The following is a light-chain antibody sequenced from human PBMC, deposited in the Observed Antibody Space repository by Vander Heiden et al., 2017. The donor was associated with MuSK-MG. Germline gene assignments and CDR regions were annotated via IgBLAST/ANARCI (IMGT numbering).Light chain of an antibody. CDR3: QVWDSSSDHPSVV. V-gene: IGLV3-21*04. CDR1: NIGSKS. Sequence: SYVLTQPPSVSVAPGKTARITCGGNNIGSKSVHWYQQKPGQAPVLAIYYDSDRPSGIPERFSGSNSGNTATLTISRVEAGDEADYYCQVWDSSSDHPSVVFGGGTKLTVL. CDR2: YDS. J-gene: IGLJ2*01.